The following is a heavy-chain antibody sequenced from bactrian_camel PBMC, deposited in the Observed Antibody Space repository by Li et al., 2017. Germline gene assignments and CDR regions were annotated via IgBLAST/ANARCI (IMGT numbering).Heavy chain of an antibody. J-gene: IGHJ4*01. D-gene: IGHD7*01. CDR2: FFADGTT. Sequence: QVQLVESGGGSVQAGGSLRLSCSAPGYGRYFNCVGWFRQAQRKEPEGVASFFADGTTTYADSVKGRFTISQPNAQNTVYLQMNTLKAEDTAMYYCAAPGGIYSGGYICADLTPRDFRYRSQGTQVTVS. CDR1: GYGRYFNC. V-gene: IGHV3S53*01.